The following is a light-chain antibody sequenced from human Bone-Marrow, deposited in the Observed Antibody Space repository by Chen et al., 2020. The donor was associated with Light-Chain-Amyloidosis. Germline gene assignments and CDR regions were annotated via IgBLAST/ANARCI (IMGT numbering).Light chain of an antibody. CDR2: GSS. CDR1: QTISSNY. Sequence: EIVLTQSPGTLSLSPGEGANLSCRARQTISSNYLTWYQQKFGQAPRLLIYGSSSRATGIPDRFTGSGSGTDFTLTISRLEPEDFAMYYCQQYGTSPLTVGGGTKVEIK. CDR3: QQYGTSPLT. J-gene: IGKJ4*01. V-gene: IGKV3-20*01.